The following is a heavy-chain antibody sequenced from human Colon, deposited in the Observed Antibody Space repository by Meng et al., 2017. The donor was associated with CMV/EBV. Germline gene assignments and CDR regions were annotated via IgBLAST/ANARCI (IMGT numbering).Heavy chain of an antibody. Sequence: SRFTFSTYSMNWVRQAPGKGLEWVAFISTSGNFIYYADSVKGRFTISRDNAKNSLYLQMNSLRAEDTAVYYCARVVVVAGTGYYFDYWGQGALVTVSS. V-gene: IGHV3-21*01. J-gene: IGHJ4*02. D-gene: IGHD2-15*01. CDR1: RFTFSTYS. CDR3: ARVVVVAGTGYYFDY. CDR2: ISTSGNFI.